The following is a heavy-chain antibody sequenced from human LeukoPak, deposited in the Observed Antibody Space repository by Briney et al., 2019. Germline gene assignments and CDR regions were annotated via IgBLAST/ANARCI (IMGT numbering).Heavy chain of an antibody. V-gene: IGHV1-69*01. CDR1: GGSFSSYA. CDR2: IIPIFGTA. J-gene: IGHJ4*02. Sequence: ASVKVSCKASGGSFSSYAISWVRQAPGQGLEWMGGIIPIFGTASYAQKFQDRVTITADESTSTAYMELRSLRSEDTAVYYCARDLGYCTNGVCHTRFDYWGQGTLVAVSS. CDR3: ARDLGYCTNGVCHTRFDY. D-gene: IGHD2-8*01.